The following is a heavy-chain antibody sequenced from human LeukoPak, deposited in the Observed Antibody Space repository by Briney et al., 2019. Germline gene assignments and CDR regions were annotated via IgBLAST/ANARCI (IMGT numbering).Heavy chain of an antibody. CDR3: AKDQGEWEPGPFDY. V-gene: IGHV3-30*18. CDR2: ISYDGSNK. D-gene: IGHD1-26*01. Sequence: GSLRLSCAASGFTFSSYGMHWVRQAPGKGLEWVAVISYDGSNKYYADSVKGRFTISRDNSKNTLYLQMNSLRAEDTAVYYCAKDQGEWEPGPFDYWGQGTLVTASS. CDR1: GFTFSSYG. J-gene: IGHJ4*02.